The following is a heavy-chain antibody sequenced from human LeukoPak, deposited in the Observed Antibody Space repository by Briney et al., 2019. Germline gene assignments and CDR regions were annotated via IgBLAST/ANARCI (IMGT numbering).Heavy chain of an antibody. CDR2: IYSGGST. Sequence: GGSLRLSCAASGFTVSSNYMSWVRQAPGKGLEWVSVIYSGGSTYYADSVKGRFTISRDNSKNTLYLQMNSLRAEDTAVYYCARESLAYYYDSSGYSFDYWGQGTLVTVSS. D-gene: IGHD3-22*01. CDR3: ARESLAYYYDSSGYSFDY. J-gene: IGHJ4*02. CDR1: GFTVSSNY. V-gene: IGHV3-53*05.